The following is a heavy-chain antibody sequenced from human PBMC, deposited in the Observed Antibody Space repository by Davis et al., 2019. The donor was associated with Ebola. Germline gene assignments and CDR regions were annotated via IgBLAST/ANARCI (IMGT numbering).Heavy chain of an antibody. CDR1: GFTFSGSW. CDR2: IKQDGSET. D-gene: IGHD3-3*01. J-gene: IGHJ6*04. CDR3: ARDDYDFWGGYSPVYYYGMDV. V-gene: IGHV3-7*01. Sequence: GGSLRLSCAASGFTFSGSWMSWVRQAPGKGLEWVANIKQDGSETYYVDSVKGRFTISRDNAKNSLFLQMNSLRAEDTAVYYCARDDYDFWGGYSPVYYYGMDVWGKGTTVTVSS.